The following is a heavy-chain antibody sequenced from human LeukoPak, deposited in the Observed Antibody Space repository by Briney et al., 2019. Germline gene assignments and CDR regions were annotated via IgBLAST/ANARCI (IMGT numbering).Heavy chain of an antibody. D-gene: IGHD3-16*01. Sequence: PSETLSLTCTVYGGSISSYYWSWIRQPPGKGLEWIGYIYYSGSTDYNPSLKSRVTMSVDTSKNHLSLKLTSVTAADTAVYYCARESSLSDYPYYYYYYMDVWGKGTTVTISS. CDR1: GGSISSYY. V-gene: IGHV4-59*12. CDR2: IYYSGST. J-gene: IGHJ6*03. CDR3: ARESSLSDYPYYYYYYMDV.